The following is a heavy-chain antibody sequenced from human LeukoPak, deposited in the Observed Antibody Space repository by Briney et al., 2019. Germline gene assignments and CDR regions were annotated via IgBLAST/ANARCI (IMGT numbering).Heavy chain of an antibody. CDR3: ARSRGFGSTSSHYSGMDV. J-gene: IGHJ6*02. D-gene: IGHD6-6*01. CDR2: INSDASDT. CDR1: GFTFTNFW. V-gene: IGHV3-74*01. Sequence: PGGSLRLSCEDSGFTFTNFWMHWVRRVPGKGLVWVSRINSDASDTNYADSVKGRFTISRDNARNTLYLQLNSLRAEDTAVYYCARSRGFGSTSSHYSGMDVWGPGTTVTVSS.